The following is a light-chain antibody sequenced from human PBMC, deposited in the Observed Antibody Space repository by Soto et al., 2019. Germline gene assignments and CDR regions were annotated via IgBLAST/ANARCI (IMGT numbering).Light chain of an antibody. CDR1: QSVGNN. CDR2: ATS. J-gene: IGKJ4*01. V-gene: IGKV3-15*01. CDR3: EQYGYWSLT. Sequence: EIVLTQSPATLSVSPGERATLSCRASQSVGNNFAWYQQKPGQAPRLLTFATSTRATGVPARFSGSGSGTEFTLTISSLQSEDFAVYYCEQYGYWSLTFGGGAKVVIE.